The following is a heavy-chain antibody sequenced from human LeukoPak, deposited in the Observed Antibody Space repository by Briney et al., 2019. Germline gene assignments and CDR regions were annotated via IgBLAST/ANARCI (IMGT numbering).Heavy chain of an antibody. Sequence: SETLSLTCTVSGGSISGYYWSWIRQPPGKGLEWIGNISYSGSSNYNPSLKSRVTISVDTSKNQFSLKVSSVTAADTAVYYCASTVVVAATRSFDPWGQGTLVTVSS. D-gene: IGHD2-15*01. J-gene: IGHJ5*02. V-gene: IGHV4-59*01. CDR3: ASTVVVAATRSFDP. CDR1: GGSISGYY. CDR2: ISYSGSS.